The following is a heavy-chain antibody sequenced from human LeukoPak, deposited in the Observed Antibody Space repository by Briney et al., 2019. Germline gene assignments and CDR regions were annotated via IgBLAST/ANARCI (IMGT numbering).Heavy chain of an antibody. CDR2: IKSKTDGGTT. V-gene: IGHV3-15*07. CDR3: TTHNWNDVDAFDI. Sequence: GGSLRLSCAASGFTFSSYGMHWVRQAPGKGLEWVGRIKSKTDGGTTDYAAPVKGRFTISRDDSKNTLYLQMNSLKTEDTAVYYCTTHNWNDVDAFDIWGQGTMVTVSS. D-gene: IGHD1-20*01. CDR1: GFTFSSYG. J-gene: IGHJ3*02.